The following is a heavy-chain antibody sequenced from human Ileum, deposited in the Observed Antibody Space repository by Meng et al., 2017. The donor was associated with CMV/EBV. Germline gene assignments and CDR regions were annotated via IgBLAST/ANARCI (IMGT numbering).Heavy chain of an antibody. CDR3: VRDLSGPDY. CDR1: GFSLTHYW. Sequence: GESLKISCAASGFSLTHYWMHWVRQAPGTGLVWVSRLDTDGTTTNYADFVMGRFTISRDNTKNTLYLQMNSLRAEETAVYYCVRDLSGPDYWGQGTLVTVSS. CDR2: LDTDGTTT. J-gene: IGHJ4*02. V-gene: IGHV3-74*01.